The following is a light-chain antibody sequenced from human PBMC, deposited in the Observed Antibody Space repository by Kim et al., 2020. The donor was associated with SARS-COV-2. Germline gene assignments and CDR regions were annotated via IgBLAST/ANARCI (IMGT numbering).Light chain of an antibody. CDR1: RSDVGSYNR. J-gene: IGLJ2*01. CDR3: SSYTSSSTLV. V-gene: IGLV2-18*02. CDR2: EVS. Sequence: GHSVTIPCTGTRSDVGSYNRVSWYQQPPGTAPKLMIYEVSNRPSGVPDRFSGSKSGNTASLTISGLQAEDEADYYCSSYTSSSTLVFGGGTQLTVL.